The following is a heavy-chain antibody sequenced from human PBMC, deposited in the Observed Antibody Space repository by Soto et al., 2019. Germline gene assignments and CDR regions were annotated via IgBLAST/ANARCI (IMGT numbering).Heavy chain of an antibody. J-gene: IGHJ6*02. V-gene: IGHV3-30*03. CDR3: ARDANYDFWSGYSNGMDV. Sequence: QVQLVESGGGVVQPGRSLRLSCAASGFTFSNYGMHWVRQAPGKGLEWVAVISYHGTNKFYADSVKGRFTITRDNSKSTLYLQMNGLRAEDTAVYYCARDANYDFWSGYSNGMDVWGQWTTVTVSS. CDR2: ISYHGTNK. D-gene: IGHD3-3*01. CDR1: GFTFSNYG.